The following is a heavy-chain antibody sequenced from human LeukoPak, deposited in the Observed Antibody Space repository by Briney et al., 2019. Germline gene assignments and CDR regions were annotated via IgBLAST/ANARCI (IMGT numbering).Heavy chain of an antibody. V-gene: IGHV3-48*03. J-gene: IGHJ4*02. CDR2: ISRGGGTI. D-gene: IGHD3-10*01. Sequence: GGSLRLSCEASGFSFSNNEMNWVRQAPGRGLEWVSYISRGGGTIYYADSVKGRFTLSRDNVQNSLYLQMNSLKTEDTAVYYCTRHHYGSGSSGFDYWGQGTLVTVSS. CDR1: GFSFSNNE. CDR3: TRHHYGSGSSGFDY.